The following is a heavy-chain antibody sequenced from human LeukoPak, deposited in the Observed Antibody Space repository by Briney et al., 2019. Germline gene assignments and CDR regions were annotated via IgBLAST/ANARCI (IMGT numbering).Heavy chain of an antibody. D-gene: IGHD5-24*01. J-gene: IGHJ3*02. CDR3: AKGFDGYYGFDI. CDR2: ISNDGSKK. CDR1: GFTFSPYA. V-gene: IGHV3-30*18. Sequence: GGSLRLSCAAPGFTFSPYAMHWVRQAPGKGLEWVALISNDGSKKYYADSVKGRFTISRDNSKNTLDLQMNSLRAEDTAVYYCAKGFDGYYGFDIWGQGTMVTVSS.